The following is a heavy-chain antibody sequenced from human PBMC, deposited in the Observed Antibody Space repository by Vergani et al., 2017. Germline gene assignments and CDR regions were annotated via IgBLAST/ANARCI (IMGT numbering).Heavy chain of an antibody. CDR1: GYTFTSYD. CDR2: MNANSGNT. J-gene: IGHJ3*02. D-gene: IGHD3-10*01. Sequence: QVQLVQSGAEVKKPGASVKVSCNASGYTFTSYDINWVRQATGQGLEWMGWMNANSGNTGYAQKFQGRVTMTRNTSISTAYMELSSLRAEDTAVYYGARVYYGSGSSDAFDIWGQGTMVTVSS. V-gene: IGHV1-8*01. CDR3: ARVYYGSGSSDAFDI.